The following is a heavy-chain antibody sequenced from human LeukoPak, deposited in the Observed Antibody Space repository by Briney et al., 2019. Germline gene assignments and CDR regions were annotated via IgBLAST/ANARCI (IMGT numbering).Heavy chain of an antibody. CDR3: ARDPHYGAYVWYFDY. CDR2: IYHSGST. D-gene: IGHD3-16*01. CDR1: GYSISSGYY. J-gene: IGHJ4*02. V-gene: IGHV4-38-2*02. Sequence: PSETLSLTCTVSGYSISSGYYWGWIRQPPRKGLEWIGSIYHSGSTYYNPSLKSRVTISVDTSKNQFSLKLSSVTAADTAVYYCARDPHYGAYVWYFDYWGQGTLVTVSS.